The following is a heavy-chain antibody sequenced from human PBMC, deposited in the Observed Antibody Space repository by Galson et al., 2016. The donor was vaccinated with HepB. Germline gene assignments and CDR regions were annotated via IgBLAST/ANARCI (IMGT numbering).Heavy chain of an antibody. V-gene: IGHV4-59*01. Sequence: SETLSLTCTVSGGAISDYYWSWIRQPTGKGLEWIGYVSGNTNYNHSLKSRVTISVDTSKNQFSLRLTSVTAADTAVYSCARDIGYWPHYFDYWGQGILVTVSS. CDR3: ARDIGYWPHYFDY. D-gene: IGHD2-15*01. J-gene: IGHJ4*02. CDR1: GGAISDYY. CDR2: VSGNT.